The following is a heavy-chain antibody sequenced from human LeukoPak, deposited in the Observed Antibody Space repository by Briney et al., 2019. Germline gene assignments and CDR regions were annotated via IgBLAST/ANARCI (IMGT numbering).Heavy chain of an antibody. J-gene: IGHJ6*02. D-gene: IGHD3-3*01. V-gene: IGHV4-30-2*01. CDR2: IYHSGST. Sequence: SETLSLTCAVSGGSISSGGYSWSWIRQPPGKGLEWIGYIYHSGSTYYNPSLKSRVTISPDRSKNQFSLKLTSVTAADTAVYFCARDGGDMDVWGQGTTVTVSS. CDR1: GGSISSGGYS. CDR3: ARDGGDMDV.